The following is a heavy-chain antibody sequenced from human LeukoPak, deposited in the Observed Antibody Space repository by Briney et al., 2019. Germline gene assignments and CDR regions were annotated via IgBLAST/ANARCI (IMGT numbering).Heavy chain of an antibody. Sequence: PGGSLRLSCAASGFIFNSYWMSWVRQAPGKGLEWVSLIYSGGSTYYADSVKGRFTISRDNSKNTLYLQMNSLRAEDTAVYYCARANSGSYGIFDYWGQGTLVTVSS. CDR1: GFIFNSYW. J-gene: IGHJ4*02. CDR2: IYSGGST. CDR3: ARANSGSYGIFDY. V-gene: IGHV3-66*01. D-gene: IGHD1-26*01.